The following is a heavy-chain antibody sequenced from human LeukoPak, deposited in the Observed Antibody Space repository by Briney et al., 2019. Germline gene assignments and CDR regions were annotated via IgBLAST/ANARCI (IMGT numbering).Heavy chain of an antibody. CDR2: ISSSGSTI. CDR3: ARDLMESGWYLGSLHPNDY. Sequence: GALRLSCAASGFTFSDYYMSWIRQAPGKGLEWVSYISSSGSTIYYADSVKGRFTISRDNAKNSLYLQMNSLRAEDTAVYYCARDLMESGWYLGSLHPNDYWGQGTLVTVSS. V-gene: IGHV3-11*01. J-gene: IGHJ4*02. CDR1: GFTFSDYY. D-gene: IGHD6-19*01.